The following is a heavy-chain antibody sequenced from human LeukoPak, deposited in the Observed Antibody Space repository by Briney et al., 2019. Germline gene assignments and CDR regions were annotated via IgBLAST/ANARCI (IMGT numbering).Heavy chain of an antibody. Sequence: GGSLRLSCAASGFTFSSYWVHWVRQAPGKGLVWVSRVNSDGSSTIYADSVKGRFTISRDNAKNTLYLQMNSLRAEDTAVYYCTRDHSYGMDVWGKGPTVTVSS. V-gene: IGHV3-74*01. J-gene: IGHJ6*04. CDR2: VNSDGSST. CDR3: TRDHSYGMDV. CDR1: GFTFSSYW.